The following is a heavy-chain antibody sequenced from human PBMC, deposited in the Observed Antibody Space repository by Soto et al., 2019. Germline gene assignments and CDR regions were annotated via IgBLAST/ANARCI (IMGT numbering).Heavy chain of an antibody. CDR1: FLSIASNSYH. V-gene: IGHV4-39*01. CDR3: ARLVVVAPVANV. D-gene: IGHD2-15*01. CDR2: ISYTGTT. J-gene: IGHJ4*02. Sequence: PSETLSLTWNLSFLSIASNSYHWGWIRQPPGKGLEWIGSISYTGTTYYSPSLKSRVTISADTSKKQFSLRLDSATAADTAVYYCARLVVVAPVANVWGQGALVTV.